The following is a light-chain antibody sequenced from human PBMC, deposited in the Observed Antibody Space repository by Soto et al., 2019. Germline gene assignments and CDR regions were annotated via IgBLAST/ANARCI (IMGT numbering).Light chain of an antibody. CDR1: QSVSSNS. V-gene: IGKV3-20*01. J-gene: IGKJ1*01. CDR3: QRCDTSRTWT. Sequence: EKGLSRWPRSQSKTTGERATLSCRASQSVSSNSLAWYQQKPGQAPRLLIYGASSRASGIPDRFSGSGSGTDFTLTISRLEPEDFAVYYCQRCDTSRTWTFGQGTKLYIK. CDR2: GAS.